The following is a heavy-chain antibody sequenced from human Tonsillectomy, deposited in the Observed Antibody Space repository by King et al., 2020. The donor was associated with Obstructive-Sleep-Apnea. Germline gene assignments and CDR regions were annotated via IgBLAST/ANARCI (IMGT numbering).Heavy chain of an antibody. J-gene: IGHJ6*02. CDR3: ARDHFVFISQFRGGLDV. CDR2: MNPHYGNT. CDR1: GYTFTSQN. D-gene: IGHD3-10*01. V-gene: IGHV1-8*01. Sequence: QLVQSGAEVKKPGASVKVSCKASGYTFTSQNIIWVRQATGQGLEWMGWMNPHYGNTDYAQKFQGRVILTRNTSISTAYMELSGLRSEDTAVYYCARDHFVFISQFRGGLDVWGQGTTVTASS.